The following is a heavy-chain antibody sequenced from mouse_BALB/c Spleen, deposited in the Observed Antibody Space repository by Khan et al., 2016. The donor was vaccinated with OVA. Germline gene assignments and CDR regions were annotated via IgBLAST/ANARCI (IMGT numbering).Heavy chain of an antibody. D-gene: IGHD2-14*01. V-gene: IGHV3-2*02. CDR2: ISYSGST. CDR3: ARKKYDGYAVDY. CDR1: GYSITSNYA. Sequence: EVQLQQSGPGLVKPSQSLSLTCTVTGYSITSNYAWNWIRQFPGNKLEWMGYISYSGSTSYNPSLKSRISITRDTSKNQFFLQLNSVTTEDTATYYCARKKYDGYAVDYWGQGTSGTVSS. J-gene: IGHJ4*01.